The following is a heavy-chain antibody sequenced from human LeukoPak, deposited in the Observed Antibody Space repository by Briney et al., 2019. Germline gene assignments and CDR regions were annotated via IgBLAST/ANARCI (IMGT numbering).Heavy chain of an antibody. J-gene: IGHJ4*02. D-gene: IGHD3-3*01. Sequence: ASVNVSCKASGYTFTGYYMHWVRQAPGQGLEWMGWINLNRGGTNYAQKFQGRVTMTRDTSISTAYMELSRLRSDDTAVYYCASTPYYDFWSGSLNYFDYWGQGTLVTVSS. CDR1: GYTFTGYY. V-gene: IGHV1-2*02. CDR2: INLNRGGT. CDR3: ASTPYYDFWSGSLNYFDY.